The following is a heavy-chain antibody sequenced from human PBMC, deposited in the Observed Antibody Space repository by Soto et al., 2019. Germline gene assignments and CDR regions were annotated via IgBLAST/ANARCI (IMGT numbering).Heavy chain of an antibody. CDR1: GFTFSSYG. V-gene: IGHV3-30*18. CDR3: AKRDDYGDYGFDY. CDR2: ISYDGSNK. D-gene: IGHD4-17*01. J-gene: IGHJ4*02. Sequence: QVQLVESGGGVVQPGRSLRLSCAASGFTFSSYGMHWVRQAPGKGLEWVAVISYDGSNKYYADSVKGRFTISRDNSKNTLYLQMNSLRAEDTAVYYWAKRDDYGDYGFDYWGQGTLVTVSS.